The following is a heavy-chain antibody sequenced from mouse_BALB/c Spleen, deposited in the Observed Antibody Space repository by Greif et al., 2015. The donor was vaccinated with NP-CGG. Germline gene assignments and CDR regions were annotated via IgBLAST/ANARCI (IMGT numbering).Heavy chain of an antibody. CDR3: ASSYYYGSSYYAMDY. J-gene: IGHJ4*01. D-gene: IGHD1-1*01. CDR1: GYTFTSYW. V-gene: IGHV1-7*01. Sequence: QVQLQQSGAELAKPGASVKMSCKASGYTFTSYWMHWVKQRPGPGLEWIGYINPSTGYTEYNQKFKDKATLTADKSSSTAYMRLSSLTSEDSAVYYCASSYYYGSSYYAMDYWGQGTSVTVSS. CDR2: INPSTGYT.